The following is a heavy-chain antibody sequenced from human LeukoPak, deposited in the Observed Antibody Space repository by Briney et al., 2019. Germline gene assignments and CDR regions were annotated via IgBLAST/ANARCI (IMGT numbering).Heavy chain of an antibody. CDR2: IHYSGNT. CDR1: VDSINNYY. D-gene: IGHD4-17*01. J-gene: IGHJ4*01. V-gene: IGHV4-59*13. Sequence: PSETLSLSCTISVDSINNYYCSWIRQPPGKGLELIGYIHYSGNTNYNPALKSRVTISLDTYKKQFSLKLSSVTAEDRAVYYCARALFYGDPAGEYWG. CDR3: ARALFYGDPAGEY.